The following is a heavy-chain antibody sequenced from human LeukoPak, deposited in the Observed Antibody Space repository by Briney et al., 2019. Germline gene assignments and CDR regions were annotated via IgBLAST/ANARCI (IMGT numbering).Heavy chain of an antibody. CDR1: GYTFTGYY. CDR3: AAHYYDSSGYFPTIDY. Sequence: ASVKVSCKASGYTFTGYYMHWVRQAPGQGLEWMGWINPNSGGTNYAQKFQGRVTMTRDTSISTAYMELSRLRSDDTAVYYCAAHYYDSSGYFPTIDYWGQGTLLTVSS. J-gene: IGHJ4*02. D-gene: IGHD3-22*01. CDR2: INPNSGGT. V-gene: IGHV1-2*02.